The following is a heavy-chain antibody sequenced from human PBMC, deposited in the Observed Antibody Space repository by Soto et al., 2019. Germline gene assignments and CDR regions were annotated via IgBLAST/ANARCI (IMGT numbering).Heavy chain of an antibody. Sequence: QVQLVQSGAEVKKPGASVRVSCKASGYTFSTYGITWVRQAPGQGLEWMGWISAYNGNTYYVDKFKDRVTMTTDTSTSTAYMELWSLRSDDTAVYYCARSYSYGSYWYFDLWGRGTLVTVSS. D-gene: IGHD5-18*01. CDR3: ARSYSYGSYWYFDL. V-gene: IGHV1-18*01. CDR2: ISAYNGNT. CDR1: GYTFSTYG. J-gene: IGHJ2*01.